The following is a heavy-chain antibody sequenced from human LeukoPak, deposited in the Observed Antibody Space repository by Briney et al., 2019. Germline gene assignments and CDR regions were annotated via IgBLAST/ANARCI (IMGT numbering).Heavy chain of an antibody. D-gene: IGHD3-3*01. CDR1: GGSISTTNYY. Sequence: SETLSLTCTVSGGSISTTNYYWGWIRQPPGRDLEWIGSIYSSGNTYYHPSLESRVTISVDTSKNQLSLKLTSATAADPSVYYCARHSGLRSPFDPWGQGTLVTVSS. J-gene: IGHJ5*02. CDR3: ARHSGLRSPFDP. CDR2: IYSSGNT. V-gene: IGHV4-39*01.